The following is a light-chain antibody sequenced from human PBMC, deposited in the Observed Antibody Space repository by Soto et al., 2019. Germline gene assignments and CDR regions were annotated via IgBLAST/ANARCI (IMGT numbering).Light chain of an antibody. J-gene: IGKJ2*01. V-gene: IGKV3-15*01. CDR1: QSVSSN. CDR2: GAS. Sequence: EIVMTQSPATLSVSPGERATLSCRASQSVSSNLAWYQQKPGQAPRLLIYGASTRATGIPARFSGSGSGTEFTLTISRLQSEDCAVYYCQQYNNWPPSTFGQGTKLEIK. CDR3: QQYNNWPPST.